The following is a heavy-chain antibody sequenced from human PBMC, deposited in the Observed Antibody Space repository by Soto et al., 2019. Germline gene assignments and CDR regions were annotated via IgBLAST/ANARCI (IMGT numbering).Heavy chain of an antibody. CDR2: TIPILGIA. V-gene: IGHV1-69*02. J-gene: IGHJ3*02. CDR1: GGTFSSYT. CDR3: ARGDCSGGSCYSRGDAFDI. Sequence: QVQLVQSGAEVKKPGSSVKVSCKASGGTFSSYTISWVRQAPGQGLEWMGRTIPILGIANYAQKFQGRVTITADKSTSTAYMELSSLRSEDTAVYYCARGDCSGGSCYSRGDAFDIWGQGTMVTVSS. D-gene: IGHD2-15*01.